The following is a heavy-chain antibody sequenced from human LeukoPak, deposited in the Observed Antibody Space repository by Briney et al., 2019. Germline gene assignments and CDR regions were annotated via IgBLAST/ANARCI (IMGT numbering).Heavy chain of an antibody. V-gene: IGHV4-39*07. CDR2: IYYSGST. Sequence: PSETLSLTCTVSGGSISSSSYYWGWIRQPPGKGLEWIGSIYYSGSTYYNLSLKSRVTISVDTSKNQFSLKLSSVTAADTAVYYCVRDPGYCSSTSCYGYFDYWGQGTLVTVSS. CDR1: GGSISSSSYY. J-gene: IGHJ4*02. D-gene: IGHD2-2*01. CDR3: VRDPGYCSSTSCYGYFDY.